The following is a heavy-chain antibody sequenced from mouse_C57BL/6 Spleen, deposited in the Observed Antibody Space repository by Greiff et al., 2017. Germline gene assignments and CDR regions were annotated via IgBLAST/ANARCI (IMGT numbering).Heavy chain of an antibody. D-gene: IGHD1-1*01. CDR3: VREGPHYYGSSPGWFAY. V-gene: IGHV10-3*01. Sequence: EVMLVESGGGLVQPKGSLKLSCAASGFTFNTYAMHWVRQAPGQGLEWVARIRSKSSNYATYYADSVKDRFTISRDDSQSMLYLQMNNLKTEDTAMYYCVREGPHYYGSSPGWFAYWGQGTLVTVSA. CDR2: IRSKSSNYAT. J-gene: IGHJ3*01. CDR1: GFTFNTYA.